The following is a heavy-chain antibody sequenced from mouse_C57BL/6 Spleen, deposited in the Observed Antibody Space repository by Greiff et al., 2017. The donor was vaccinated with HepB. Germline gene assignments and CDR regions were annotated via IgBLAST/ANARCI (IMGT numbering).Heavy chain of an antibody. CDR2: ILPGSGST. Sequence: QVQLQQSGAELMKPGASVKLSCKATGYTFTGYWIEWVKQRPGHGLEWIGEILPGSGSTNYNEKFKGKATFTADTSSNTAYMQLSSLTTEDSAIYYCARRGTTVPRFAYWGQGTLVTVSA. J-gene: IGHJ3*01. V-gene: IGHV1-9*01. D-gene: IGHD1-1*01. CDR1: GYTFTGYW. CDR3: ARRGTTVPRFAY.